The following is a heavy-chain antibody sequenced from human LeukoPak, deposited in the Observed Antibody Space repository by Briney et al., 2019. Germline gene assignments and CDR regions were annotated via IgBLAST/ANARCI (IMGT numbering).Heavy chain of an antibody. CDR1: GYTFTSYA. V-gene: IGHV1-3*01. Sequence: ASVKVSCTTSGYTFTSYAMQWVRHAPGQRLEWMGWINAGNGKTKSSQKFQGRVTINRYTSASTAYMELSSLRSEDTAVYYCARALLWFGELLWDYYYGMDVWGKGTTVTVSS. J-gene: IGHJ6*04. D-gene: IGHD3-10*01. CDR3: ARALLWFGELLWDYYYGMDV. CDR2: INAGNGKT.